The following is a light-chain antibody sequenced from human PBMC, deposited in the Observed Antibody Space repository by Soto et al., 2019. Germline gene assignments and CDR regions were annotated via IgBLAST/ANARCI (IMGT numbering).Light chain of an antibody. CDR3: VSFTRSTSWV. CDR2: EVS. J-gene: IGLJ3*02. CDR1: SSDVGGYDY. Sequence: QSVLTQPASVSGSPGQSITISCTGTSSDVGGYDYVSWYQHHPGKAPKLMIYEVSNRPSGVSNRFSGSKSGNTASLTISGLQAEDEADYYCVSFTRSTSWVFGGGTKVTVL. V-gene: IGLV2-14*01.